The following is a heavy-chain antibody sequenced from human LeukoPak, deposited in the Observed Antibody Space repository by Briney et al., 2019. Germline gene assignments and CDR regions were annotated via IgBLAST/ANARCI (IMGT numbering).Heavy chain of an antibody. Sequence: GGSLRLSCAASGFTFSSYGMHWVRQAPGKGLEWVAVIWYDGSNKYYADSVKGRFTISRDNSKNTLYLQMNSLRAEDTAVYYCARERSGSGWFDRVLGYWGQGTLVTVSS. V-gene: IGHV3-30*19. J-gene: IGHJ4*02. D-gene: IGHD6-19*01. CDR2: IWYDGSNK. CDR3: ARERSGSGWFDRVLGY. CDR1: GFTFSSYG.